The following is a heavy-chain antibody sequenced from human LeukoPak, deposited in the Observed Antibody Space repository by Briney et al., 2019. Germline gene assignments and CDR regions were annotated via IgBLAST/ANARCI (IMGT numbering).Heavy chain of an antibody. V-gene: IGHV3-11*04. Sequence: GGSLRLSCAASGFTFSDYYMSWIRQAPGKGLEWVSYISSSGSTIYYADSVKGRFTISRDNAKNSLYLQMNSLRAEDTAVYYCAKSFKWEPSLWDYWGQGTLVTVSS. CDR1: GFTFSDYY. D-gene: IGHD1-26*01. CDR3: AKSFKWEPSLWDY. CDR2: ISSSGSTI. J-gene: IGHJ4*02.